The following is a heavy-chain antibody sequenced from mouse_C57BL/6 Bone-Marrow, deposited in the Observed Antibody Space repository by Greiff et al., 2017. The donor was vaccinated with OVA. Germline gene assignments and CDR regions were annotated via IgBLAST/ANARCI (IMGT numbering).Heavy chain of an antibody. CDR2: ISSGGDYI. CDR3: TRLLDAMDY. Sequence: EVNLVESGEGLVKPGGSLKLSCAASGFTFSSYAMSWVRQTPEKRLEWVAYISSGGDYIYYADTVKGRFTISRDNARNTLYLQIISLKSEDTAMYYCTRLLDAMDYWGQGTSVTVSS. J-gene: IGHJ4*01. V-gene: IGHV5-9-1*02. CDR1: GFTFSSYA. D-gene: IGHD2-1*01.